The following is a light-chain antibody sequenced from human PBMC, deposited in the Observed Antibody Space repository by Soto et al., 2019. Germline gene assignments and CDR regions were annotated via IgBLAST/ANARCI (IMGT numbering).Light chain of an antibody. V-gene: IGKV3-15*01. CDR3: QQYNNWPPIT. J-gene: IGKJ5*01. CDR2: GAS. Sequence: EIVLTQSPGTLSLSPGERATLSYRASQSVSSNYLAWYRQKPGQAPRLLIYGASTRATGIPARFSGSGSGTEFTLTISSLQSEDFAVYYCQQYNNWPPITFGQGTRLEIK. CDR1: QSVSSN.